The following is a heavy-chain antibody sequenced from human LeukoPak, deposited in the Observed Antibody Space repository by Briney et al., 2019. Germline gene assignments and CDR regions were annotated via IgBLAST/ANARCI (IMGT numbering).Heavy chain of an antibody. V-gene: IGHV3-9*01. CDR2: ISWNSGSI. D-gene: IGHD5-12*01. Sequence: SGGSLRLSCAASGFTFDDYAIHWVRQAPGKGLEWVSGISWNSGSIGYADSVKGRFTISRDNAKNSLYLQMNSLRAEDTALYYCAKDRVGYSGYDIAFDYWGQGTLVTVSS. J-gene: IGHJ4*02. CDR3: AKDRVGYSGYDIAFDY. CDR1: GFTFDDYA.